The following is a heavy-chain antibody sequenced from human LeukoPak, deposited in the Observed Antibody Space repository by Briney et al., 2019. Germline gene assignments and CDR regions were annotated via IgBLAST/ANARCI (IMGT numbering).Heavy chain of an antibody. Sequence: ASVKVSCKASGYTFTGYYMHWVRQAPGQGLEWMGWISAYNGNTHYAQNLQGRVTMTTDTSKSTAYMELKSLRSDDTAVYYCARGGHRRYYYTSGSAFDPWGQGTLVTASS. CDR2: ISAYNGNT. D-gene: IGHD3-10*01. V-gene: IGHV1-18*04. CDR3: ARGGHRRYYYTSGSAFDP. CDR1: GYTFTGYY. J-gene: IGHJ5*02.